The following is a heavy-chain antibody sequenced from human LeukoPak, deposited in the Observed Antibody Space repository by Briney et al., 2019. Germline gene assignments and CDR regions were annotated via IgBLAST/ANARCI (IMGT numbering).Heavy chain of an antibody. J-gene: IGHJ4*02. CDR1: GGSISSYY. CDR2: IYTSGST. V-gene: IGHV4-4*07. CDR3: ASGYYYDSSGYIREGSLDY. D-gene: IGHD3-22*01. Sequence: PSETLSLTCTVSGGSISSYYWSWIRQPAGKGLEWIGRIYTSGSTNYNPSLKSRVTMSVDTSKNQFSLKLSSVTAADTAVYYCASGYYYDSSGYIREGSLDYWGQGTLVTVSS.